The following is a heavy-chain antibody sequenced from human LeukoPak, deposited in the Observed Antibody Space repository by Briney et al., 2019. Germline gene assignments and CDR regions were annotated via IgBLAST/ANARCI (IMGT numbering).Heavy chain of an antibody. J-gene: IGHJ4*02. CDR2: INPSGGST. D-gene: IGHD4-11*01. Sequence: ASVKVSCKASGGTFSSYAISWVRQAPGQGLEWMGIINPSGGSTSYAQKFQGRVTMTRDMSTSTVYMELSSLRSEDTAVYYCARDLDSHDYSNPPSWGQGTLVTVSS. CDR1: GGTFSSYA. CDR3: ARDLDSHDYSNPPS. V-gene: IGHV1-46*01.